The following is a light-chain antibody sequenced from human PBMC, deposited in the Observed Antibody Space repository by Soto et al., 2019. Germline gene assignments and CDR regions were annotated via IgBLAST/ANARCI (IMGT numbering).Light chain of an antibody. CDR1: QSVSSN. V-gene: IGKV3-15*01. J-gene: IGKJ4*01. Sequence: IMMRHSASTLPVSPGERATLSCRASQSVSSNLAWYQQKPGQAPRLLIYGASTRATGIPARFSGSGSGTEFTLTIISLQYADYAVYYCQQSCTSPPVAFGGGTKVDIK. CDR3: QQSCTSPPVA. CDR2: GAS.